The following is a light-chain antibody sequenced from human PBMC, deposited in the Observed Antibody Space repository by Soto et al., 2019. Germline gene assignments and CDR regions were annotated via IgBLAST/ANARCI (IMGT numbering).Light chain of an antibody. CDR2: GNS. CDR1: SSNIGAGYD. V-gene: IGLV1-40*01. J-gene: IGLJ2*01. CDR3: QSYDGSLTFV. Sequence: QSVLTQPPSVSGAPGQRVTISCTGSSSNIGAGYDVHWYQQLPGTAPKLLIYGNSNRPSGVPDRFSGSKSGTSASLAITGLQAEDEADYYCQSYDGSLTFVFGGGTKLTVL.